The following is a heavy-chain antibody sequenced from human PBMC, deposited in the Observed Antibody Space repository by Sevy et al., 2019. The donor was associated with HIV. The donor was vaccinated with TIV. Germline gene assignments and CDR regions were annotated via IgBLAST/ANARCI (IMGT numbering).Heavy chain of an antibody. V-gene: IGHV1-2*06. CDR3: ARDTDSSSWTNYFDY. CDR1: GYTFTGYY. D-gene: IGHD6-13*01. CDR2: INPNSGGT. Sequence: ASVKVSCKASGYTFTGYYMHWVRQAPGQGLEWMGRINPNSGGTNYAQKFQGRVTMTRGTSISTAYMELSRLRSDDTAVYYCARDTDSSSWTNYFDYWGQGTLVTVSS. J-gene: IGHJ4*02.